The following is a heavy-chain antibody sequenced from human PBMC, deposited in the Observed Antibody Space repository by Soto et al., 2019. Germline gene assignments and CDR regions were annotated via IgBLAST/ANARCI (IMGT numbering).Heavy chain of an antibody. Sequence: SQTLSLTCAISGDSVSSDSAAWNWIRQSPSRGLEWLGRTYYRSKWYSVYAVSVKSRATIKPDTSKNQFSLKLSSVTAADTAVYYCAKLPWADYGGIFDPWGQGTLVTVSS. CDR3: AKLPWADYGGIFDP. V-gene: IGHV6-1*01. CDR1: GDSVSSDSAA. CDR2: TYYRSKWYS. D-gene: IGHD4-17*01. J-gene: IGHJ5*02.